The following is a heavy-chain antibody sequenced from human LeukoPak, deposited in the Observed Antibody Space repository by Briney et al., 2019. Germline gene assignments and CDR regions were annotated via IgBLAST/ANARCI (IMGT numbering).Heavy chain of an antibody. CDR2: ISGSGGST. D-gene: IGHD6-19*01. V-gene: IGHV3-23*01. CDR3: ARDDYSSGTPMGY. J-gene: IGHJ4*02. CDR1: GFTFSSYG. Sequence: GGSLGLSCAASGFTFSSYGMSWVRQAPGKGLEWVSAISGSGGSTYYADSVKGRFTISRDNSKNTLYLQMNSLRAEDTAVYYCARDDYSSGTPMGYWGQGTLVTVFS.